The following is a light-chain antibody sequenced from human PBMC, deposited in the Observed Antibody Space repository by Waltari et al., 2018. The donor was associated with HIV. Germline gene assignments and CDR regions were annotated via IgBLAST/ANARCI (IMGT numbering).Light chain of an antibody. J-gene: IGLJ3*02. CDR1: GSNIGAGYD. CDR3: QSYDSSLRGV. V-gene: IGLV1-40*01. CDR2: DNA. Sequence: QSVLPRPPSVSGAPGQRVTTPCAGSGSNIGAGYDVHWYQQLPGSAPKLLTYDNAKRPSGVPDRFSGSKSGTSASLAITGLQAEDEADYYCQSYDSSLRGVFGGGTKLTVL.